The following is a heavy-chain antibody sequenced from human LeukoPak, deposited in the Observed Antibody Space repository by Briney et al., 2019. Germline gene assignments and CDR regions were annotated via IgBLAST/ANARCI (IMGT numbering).Heavy chain of an antibody. CDR3: ARDRGLARYCSSSCFDY. J-gene: IGHJ4*02. CDR2: INPNSGGT. V-gene: IGHV1-2*02. Sequence: ASVKVSCKASGYTFTGYYMHWVRQAPGQGLEWMGWINPNSGGTNYAQKFQGRVTMTRDTSISTAYMELSRLGSDDTAVYYCARDRGLARYCSSSCFDYWGQGTLVTVSS. CDR1: GYTFTGYY. D-gene: IGHD2-2*01.